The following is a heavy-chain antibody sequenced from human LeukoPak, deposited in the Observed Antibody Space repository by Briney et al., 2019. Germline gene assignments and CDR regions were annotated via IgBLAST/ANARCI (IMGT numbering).Heavy chain of an antibody. CDR3: AKSNGYGLIDI. J-gene: IGHJ3*02. CDR2: VYYSERT. CDR1: NDSFSNYY. D-gene: IGHD3-22*01. Sequence: PSETLSLTCTVSNDSFSNYYWTWIRQPPGKALEWIGYVYYSERTHYNPSLKSRVIISVDTAQNQFSLRLSSVTAADTAVYYCAKSNGYGLIDIWGQGTMVTVSS. V-gene: IGHV4-59*01.